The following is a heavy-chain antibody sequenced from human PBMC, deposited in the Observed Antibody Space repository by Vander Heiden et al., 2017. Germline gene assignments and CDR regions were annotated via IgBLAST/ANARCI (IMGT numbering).Heavy chain of an antibody. CDR1: GFIFSTYG. CDR3: ARDISMIRGQIPSWLRGPDY. J-gene: IGHJ4*02. Sequence: QVQLVESGGGVVQPGRSVRLSCAASGFIFSTYGLHWVRQAPGKGLEWVAVIWFDGSKSYYADSVKGRFTISRDNSKNTLYLQMDSLRAEDTAVYYCARDISMIRGQIPSWLRGPDYWGQGTLVTVSS. D-gene: IGHD3-10*01. V-gene: IGHV3-33*01. CDR2: IWFDGSKS.